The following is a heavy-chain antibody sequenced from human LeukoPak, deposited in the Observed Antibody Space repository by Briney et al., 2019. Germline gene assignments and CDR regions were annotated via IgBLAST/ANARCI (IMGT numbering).Heavy chain of an antibody. J-gene: IGHJ4*02. CDR1: GFTFISYD. V-gene: IGHV3-30*02. CDR2: IRYDGSNK. Sequence: GGSLRLSCAASGFTFISYDMHWVRQAPGKGLEWVAFIRYDGSNKYYADSVKGRFTISRDNSKNTLYLQMNSLRAEDTAVYYCARESGARAARQDYWGQGTLVTVSS. CDR3: ARESGARAARQDY. D-gene: IGHD6-6*01.